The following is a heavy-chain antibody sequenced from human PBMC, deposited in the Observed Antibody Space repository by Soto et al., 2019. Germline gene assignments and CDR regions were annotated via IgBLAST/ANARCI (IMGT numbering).Heavy chain of an antibody. Sequence: ASVKVSCKASGYTFTGYYMHWVRQAPRQGLEWMGWINPNSGGTNYAQKFQGWVTMTRDSSISTAYIELSRLRSDDTAVYYCAREYSGSHDAFDIWGQGTMVTVSS. CDR3: AREYSGSHDAFDI. CDR1: GYTFTGYY. V-gene: IGHV1-2*04. J-gene: IGHJ3*02. D-gene: IGHD1-26*01. CDR2: INPNSGGT.